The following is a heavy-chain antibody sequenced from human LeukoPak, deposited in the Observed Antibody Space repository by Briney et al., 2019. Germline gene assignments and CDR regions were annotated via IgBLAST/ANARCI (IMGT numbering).Heavy chain of an antibody. CDR3: ARVYSSSWYYYYYYMDV. CDR1: GFTVSSNY. CDR2: IKQGGSEK. Sequence: GGSLRLSCAASGFTVSSNYMSWVRQAPGKGLEWVANIKQGGSEKYYVDSVKGRFTISRDNAKNSLYLQMNSLRAEDTAVYYCARVYSSSWYYYYYYMDVWGKGTTVTVSS. D-gene: IGHD6-13*01. J-gene: IGHJ6*03. V-gene: IGHV3-7*01.